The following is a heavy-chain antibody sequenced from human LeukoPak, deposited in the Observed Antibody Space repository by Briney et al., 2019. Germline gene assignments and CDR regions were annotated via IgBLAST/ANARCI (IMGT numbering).Heavy chain of an antibody. CDR2: IRWNRGSI. J-gene: IGHJ4*02. V-gene: IGHV3-9*01. CDR3: AKDTSQQWLVLGYFDY. CDR1: GFTFDDYA. D-gene: IGHD6-19*01. Sequence: GGSLRLFCAPSGFTFDDYAMHWVRQAPAKGLEWVSGIRWNRGSIGYADSVKGRFTISRDNAKNSLYLQMNSLRAEDTALYYCAKDTSQQWLVLGYFDYWGQGTLVTVSS.